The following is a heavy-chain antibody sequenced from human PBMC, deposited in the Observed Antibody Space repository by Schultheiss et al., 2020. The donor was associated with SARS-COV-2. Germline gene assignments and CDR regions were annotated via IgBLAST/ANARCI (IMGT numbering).Heavy chain of an antibody. J-gene: IGHJ4*02. CDR2: IYSGGST. D-gene: IGHD6-13*01. V-gene: IGHV3-66*01. Sequence: GGSLRLSCAASGFTFSDYYMSWVRQAPGKGLEWVSVIYSGGSTYYADSVKGRFTISRDNSKNTLYLQMNSLRAEDTAVYYCAKELSSSWDRSFDYWGQGTLVTVSS. CDR3: AKELSSSWDRSFDY. CDR1: GFTFSDYY.